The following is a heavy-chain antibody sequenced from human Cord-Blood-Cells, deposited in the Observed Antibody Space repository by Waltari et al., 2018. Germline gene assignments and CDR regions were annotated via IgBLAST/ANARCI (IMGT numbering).Heavy chain of an antibody. CDR1: GGSISSSSYY. V-gene: IGHV4-39*01. CDR3: ARSYYDILTGYPQFDY. Sequence: QLQLQESGPGLVKPSETLSLTCTVSGGSISSSSYYWGWIRQPPGKGLEWIGSIYYSGRRCDNPSLKSRVTISVQTSKNQFSLKLSSVTAADTAVYYCARSYYDILTGYPQFDYWGQGTLVTVSS. J-gene: IGHJ4*02. CDR2: IYYSGRR. D-gene: IGHD3-9*01.